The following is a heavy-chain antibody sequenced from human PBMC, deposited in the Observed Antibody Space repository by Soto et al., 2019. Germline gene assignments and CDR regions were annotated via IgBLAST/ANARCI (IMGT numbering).Heavy chain of an antibody. CDR2: IYPGDSDT. J-gene: IGHJ4*02. Sequence: GESLKISCKGSGYSFTSYWIGWVRQMPGKGLEWMGIIYPGDSDTRYSPSFQGQVTISADKSISTAYLQWGSLKASDTAMYYCARSYGDYDESGGGIDYWGQGTLVTVSS. D-gene: IGHD4-17*01. CDR3: ARSYGDYDESGGGIDY. CDR1: GYSFTSYW. V-gene: IGHV5-51*01.